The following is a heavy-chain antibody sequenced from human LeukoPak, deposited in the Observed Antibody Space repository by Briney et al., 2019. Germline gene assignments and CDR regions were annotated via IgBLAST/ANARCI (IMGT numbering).Heavy chain of an antibody. Sequence: SETLSLTCTVSGGSISSYYWSWIRQPAGKGLEWIGRIYTSGSTNYNPSLKSRVTMSVDTSKNQFSLKLSSVTAADTAVYYCAREPWELLGHYYYGMDVWGQGTTVTVSS. D-gene: IGHD1-26*01. V-gene: IGHV4-4*07. CDR2: IYTSGST. J-gene: IGHJ6*02. CDR3: AREPWELLGHYYYGMDV. CDR1: GGSISSYY.